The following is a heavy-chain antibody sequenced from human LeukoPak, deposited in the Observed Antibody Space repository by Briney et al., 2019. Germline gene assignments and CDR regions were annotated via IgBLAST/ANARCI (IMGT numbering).Heavy chain of an antibody. J-gene: IGHJ4*02. CDR3: ARLAGYYDSSGYSIFDY. Sequence: LGESLKISCKGSGYSFTSYWIGWVRQMPGKGLEWMGIIYPGDSDTRYSPSFQGQVTISADKSISTAYLQWSSLKASDTAMYYCARLAGYYDSSGYSIFDYWGQGTLVTVSS. V-gene: IGHV5-51*01. CDR2: IYPGDSDT. D-gene: IGHD3-22*01. CDR1: GYSFTSYW.